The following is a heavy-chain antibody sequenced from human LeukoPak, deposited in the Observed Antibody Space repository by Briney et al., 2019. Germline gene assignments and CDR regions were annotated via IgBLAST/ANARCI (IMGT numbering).Heavy chain of an antibody. CDR3: ARDIAAAGTGTFDY. J-gene: IGHJ4*02. CDR2: IYYSGST. D-gene: IGHD6-13*01. CDR1: GGSISSGVYY. Sequence: SQTLSLTCTVSGGSISSGVYYWSWIRQPPGKGLEWIGYIYYSGSTYYNPSLKSRVTISVDTSKNQFSLKLSSVTAADTAVYYCARDIAAAGTGTFDYWGQGTLVTVSS. V-gene: IGHV4-31*03.